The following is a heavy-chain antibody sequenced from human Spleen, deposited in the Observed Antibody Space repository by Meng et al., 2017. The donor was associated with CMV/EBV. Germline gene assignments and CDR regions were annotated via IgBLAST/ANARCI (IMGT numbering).Heavy chain of an antibody. Sequence: QVQLQESGPGLVKPSGTLSLTVAVSDGSISSSNLWTWVRQVPGKGLEWIGEIYQSGRTNYNPSLKSRVTISVDKFKNQFSLKLGSVTAADTAVYYCARIERRRILKYCGSDCSTTDYWGQGTLVTVSS. CDR2: IYQSGRT. V-gene: IGHV4-4*02. J-gene: IGHJ4*02. CDR3: ARIERRRILKYCGSDCSTTDY. D-gene: IGHD2-21*02. CDR1: DGSISSSNL.